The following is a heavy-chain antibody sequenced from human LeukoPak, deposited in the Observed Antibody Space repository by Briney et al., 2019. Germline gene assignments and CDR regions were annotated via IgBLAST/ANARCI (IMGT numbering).Heavy chain of an antibody. CDR3: ARGGYLDAFDI. Sequence: SQTLSLTCTVSGGSISSRDHYWSWIRQPPGKGLEWIGYIYYSGSTNYNPSLKSRVTISVDTSKNQFSLKLSSVTAADTAVYYCARGGYLDAFDIWGQGTMVTVSS. CDR2: IYYSGST. J-gene: IGHJ3*02. D-gene: IGHD6-13*01. CDR1: GGSISSRDHY. V-gene: IGHV4-61*08.